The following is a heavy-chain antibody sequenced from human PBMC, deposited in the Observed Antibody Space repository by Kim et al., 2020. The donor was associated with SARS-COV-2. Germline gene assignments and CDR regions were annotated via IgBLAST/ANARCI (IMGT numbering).Heavy chain of an antibody. V-gene: IGHV4-34*01. CDR3: VAQNWNAARMDV. D-gene: IGHD1-1*01. J-gene: IGHJ6*02. CDR2: TNYLGGT. CDR1: GRSLSGYY. Sequence: SETLSLTCGLSGRSLSGYYWSWIRQSPGKRLEWIGETNYLGGTKYNPSLQSRLTISIDKSKDHLSLRLTSVTAADTAIYYCVAQNWNAARMDVWGQGTTVTVSS.